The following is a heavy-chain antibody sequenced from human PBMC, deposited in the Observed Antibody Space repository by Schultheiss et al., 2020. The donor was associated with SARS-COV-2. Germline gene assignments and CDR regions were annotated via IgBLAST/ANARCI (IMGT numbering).Heavy chain of an antibody. J-gene: IGHJ6*02. CDR1: GYSFTSYW. D-gene: IGHD3-22*01. Sequence: GGSLRLSCKGSGYSFTSYWIGWVRQMPGKGLEWMGIIYPGDSDTRYSPSFQGQVTISADKSISTAYLQWSSLKASDTAMYYCARQGPSGYFGFSYYYYGMDVWGQGTTVTVSS. V-gene: IGHV5-51*01. CDR3: ARQGPSGYFGFSYYYYGMDV. CDR2: IYPGDSDT.